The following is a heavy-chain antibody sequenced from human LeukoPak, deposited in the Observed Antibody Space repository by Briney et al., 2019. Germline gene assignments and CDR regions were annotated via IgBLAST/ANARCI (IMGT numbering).Heavy chain of an antibody. CDR3: TRRAARWQFDL. Sequence: GGSLRLSCAVSGFNFDDYAMHWIRQAPGRGLEWVSGINWKTGNGIYADSVKGRFTISRDNAKNSLYLQMSSLRAEDTALYYCTRRAARWQFDLWGRGTLLTVSS. CDR1: GFNFDDYA. V-gene: IGHV3-9*01. CDR2: INWKTGNG. D-gene: IGHD5-24*01. J-gene: IGHJ2*01.